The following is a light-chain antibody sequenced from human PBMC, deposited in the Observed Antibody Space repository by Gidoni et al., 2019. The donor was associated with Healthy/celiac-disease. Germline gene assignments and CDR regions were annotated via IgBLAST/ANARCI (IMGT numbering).Light chain of an antibody. CDR2: DVS. CDR1: SSDVGGYNY. V-gene: IGLV2-14*03. J-gene: IGLJ2*01. Sequence: QSALTQPASVSGSPGQSITISCTGTSSDVGGYNYVSWYQPHPGKAPKLMIYDVSNRPSGVSNRFSGSKSGNTASLTISGLQAEDEADYYCSSYTSSSTRVVFGGGTKLTVL. CDR3: SSYTSSSTRVV.